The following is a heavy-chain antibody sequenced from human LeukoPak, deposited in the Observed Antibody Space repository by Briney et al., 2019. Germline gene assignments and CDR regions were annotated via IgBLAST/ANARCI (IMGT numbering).Heavy chain of an antibody. CDR1: GFTFRSYS. CDR2: ISSSSSYI. Sequence: GGSLRLSCAASGFTFRSYSMNWVRQAPGKGLEWVSSISSSSSYIYYADSVKGRFTISRDNAKNSLYLQMNSLRAEDTAVYYCARAPLWFGQYYFDYWGQGTLVTVSS. J-gene: IGHJ4*02. D-gene: IGHD3-10*01. CDR3: ARAPLWFGQYYFDY. V-gene: IGHV3-21*01.